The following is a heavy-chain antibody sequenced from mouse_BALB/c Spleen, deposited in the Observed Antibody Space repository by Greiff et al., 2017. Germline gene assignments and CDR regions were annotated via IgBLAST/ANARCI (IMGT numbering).Heavy chain of an antibody. CDR3: TRRNRYDDWYFDV. V-gene: IGHV1-15*01. CDR1: GYTFTDYE. D-gene: IGHD2-14*01. Sequence: QVQLQQSGAELVRPGASVTLSCKASGYTFTDYEMHWVKQTPVHGLEWIGAIDPETGGTAYNQKFKGKATLTADKSSSTAYMELRSLTSEDSAVYYCTRRNRYDDWYFDVWGAGTTVTVSS. J-gene: IGHJ1*01. CDR2: IDPETGGT.